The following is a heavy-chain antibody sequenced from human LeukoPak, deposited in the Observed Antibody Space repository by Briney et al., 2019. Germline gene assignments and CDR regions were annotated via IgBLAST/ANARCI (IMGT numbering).Heavy chain of an antibody. D-gene: IGHD2-15*01. V-gene: IGHV3-23*01. Sequence: GGSLRLSCAASGFSFSSYAMSWVRQAPGKGLEWVSVTSGSGGSTSYADSVKGRFTISRDNSRNTLFLQMNSLRAEDTAVYYCATDRATQYFDYWGQGTLVSVSS. CDR2: TSGSGGST. CDR1: GFSFSSYA. CDR3: ATDRATQYFDY. J-gene: IGHJ4*02.